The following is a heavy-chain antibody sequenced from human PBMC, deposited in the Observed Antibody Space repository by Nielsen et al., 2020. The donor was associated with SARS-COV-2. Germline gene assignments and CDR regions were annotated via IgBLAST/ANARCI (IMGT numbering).Heavy chain of an antibody. Sequence: GGSLRLSCAASGFTFSTFAMHWVRPPPGKGLEWVAIISHDGNTLYNVGSVKGRFTISRENAKNSLYLQMNSLRAGDTAVYYCARAGALSSSWYSMDFWGQGTTVTVSS. D-gene: IGHD6-13*01. J-gene: IGHJ6*02. CDR2: ISHDGNTL. CDR1: GFTFSTFA. V-gene: IGHV3-30*14. CDR3: ARAGALSSSWYSMDF.